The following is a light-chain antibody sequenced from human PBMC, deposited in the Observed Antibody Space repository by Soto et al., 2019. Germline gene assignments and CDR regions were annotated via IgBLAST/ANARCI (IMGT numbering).Light chain of an antibody. J-gene: IGKJ4*01. CDR1: QSVSRY. CDR3: QQRSNWPST. V-gene: IGKV3-11*01. Sequence: EIVLTQSPATLSLSPGERDTLSCRASQSVSRYLAWYQQKPGQAPRLLIYDATNRATGIPARFSGSGSGTDFTLTITSLEPEDFAVYYCQQRSNWPSTFGGGTKVEI. CDR2: DAT.